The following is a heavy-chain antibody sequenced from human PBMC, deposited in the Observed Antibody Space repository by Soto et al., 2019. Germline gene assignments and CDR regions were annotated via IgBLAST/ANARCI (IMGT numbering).Heavy chain of an antibody. CDR2: IYYSGNA. J-gene: IGHJ4*02. CDR3: AREGGESSDGLYYFDS. CDR1: GGSTSSDNY. V-gene: IGHV4-30-4*01. D-gene: IGHD3-16*01. Sequence: PSETLSLTCTVSGGSTSSDNYWSWIRQPPGKRLEWIGHIYYSGNADYNPSLKSRLAISIDTSKNQFSLKLSSVTAADTAVYFCAREGGESSDGLYYFDSWGQGSLVTVS.